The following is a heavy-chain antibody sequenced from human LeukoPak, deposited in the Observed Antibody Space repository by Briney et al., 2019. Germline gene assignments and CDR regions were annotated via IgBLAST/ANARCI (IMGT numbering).Heavy chain of an antibody. Sequence: GGSLRLSCSASGFTFTDYDLSSVGEAPGKGLEWVSSISGLSTHIYYGDSVKGRFSISRDNAQNSVYLQMNNLGVEGTANGYCGRAITPLRTSSAGDLWGQGILVTVSS. V-gene: IGHV3-21*03. CDR3: GRAITPLRTSSAGDL. J-gene: IGHJ4*02. D-gene: IGHD3-16*01. CDR1: GFTFTDYD. CDR2: ISGLSTHI.